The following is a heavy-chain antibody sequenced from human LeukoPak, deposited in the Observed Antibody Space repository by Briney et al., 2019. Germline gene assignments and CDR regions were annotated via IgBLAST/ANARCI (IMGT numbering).Heavy chain of an antibody. J-gene: IGHJ3*02. D-gene: IGHD5/OR15-5a*01. CDR2: ISSSSSYI. CDR1: GFTFSSYS. Sequence: GGSLRLSCAASGFTFSSYSMNWIRQAPGKGLEWVSSISSSSSYIYYADSVKGRFTISRDNAKNSLYLQMNSLRAEDTAVYYCARGVYGSLDDAFDIWGQGTMVTVSS. V-gene: IGHV3-21*01. CDR3: ARGVYGSLDDAFDI.